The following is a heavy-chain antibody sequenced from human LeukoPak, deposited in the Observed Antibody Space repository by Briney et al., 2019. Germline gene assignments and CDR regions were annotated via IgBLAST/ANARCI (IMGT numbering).Heavy chain of an antibody. CDR1: GDSISDYS. CDR2: MYWIDQSQSSGSP. Sequence: PSETLSLTCTVSGDSISDYSWSWIRQPAGKGLEWIGRMYWIDQSQSSGSPNYNPSLKSRVIMSVDTSKNQFSLKLASVTAADTAVYYCARHRYYYGSGSYEVAGSWFDPWGQGTLVTVSS. V-gene: IGHV4-4*07. J-gene: IGHJ5*02. D-gene: IGHD3-10*01. CDR3: ARHRYYYGSGSYEVAGSWFDP.